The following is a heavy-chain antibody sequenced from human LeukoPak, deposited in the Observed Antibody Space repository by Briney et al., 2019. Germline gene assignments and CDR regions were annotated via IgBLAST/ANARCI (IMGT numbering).Heavy chain of an antibody. D-gene: IGHD3-16*01. J-gene: IGHJ4*02. Sequence: GGSLRLSCAASGFTFSSYGMHWDRQAPGKGLEWVAVISYDGSNKYYADSVKGRFTISKDNSKNTLFLQMNSLRAEDTAVYYCAKDLLNTEFWGQGTLVTVSS. CDR2: ISYDGSNK. CDR1: GFTFSSYG. V-gene: IGHV3-30*18. CDR3: AKDLLNTEF.